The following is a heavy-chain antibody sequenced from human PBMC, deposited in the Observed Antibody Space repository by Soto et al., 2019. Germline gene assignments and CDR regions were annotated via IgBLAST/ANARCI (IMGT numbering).Heavy chain of an antibody. V-gene: IGHV3-7*01. D-gene: IGHD6-13*01. CDR3: AREGRGHSRSWYRGEYYYGMDV. CDR1: GFTFSSYW. CDR2: IKQAGSEK. J-gene: IGHJ6*02. Sequence: PGGSLRLSCAASGFTFSSYWMSWDRQAPGKGLECVENIKQAGSEKYYVDSVKGRFTISRDNAKNSLYLQMNSLRAEDTAVYYCAREGRGHSRSWYRGEYYYGMDVLGQGTSVTVS.